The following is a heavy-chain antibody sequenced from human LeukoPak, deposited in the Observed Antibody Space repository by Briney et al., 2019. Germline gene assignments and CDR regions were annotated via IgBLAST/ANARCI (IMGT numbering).Heavy chain of an antibody. CDR3: AKVYTTMVRGS. CDR1: GFSFSIHD. Sequence: GGSLRLSCAASGFSFSIHDMTWVRQAPGKGLEWVSTISNSDNSTYYADSVKGRFTFSRDNSKNTLYLQMNSLRAEDTAVYYCAKVYTTMVRGSWGQGTLVTVSS. D-gene: IGHD3-10*01. V-gene: IGHV3-23*01. J-gene: IGHJ4*02. CDR2: ISNSDNST.